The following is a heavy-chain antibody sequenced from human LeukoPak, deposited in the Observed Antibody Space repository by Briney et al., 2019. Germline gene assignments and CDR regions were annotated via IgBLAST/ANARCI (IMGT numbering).Heavy chain of an antibody. CDR1: GFSFSSYW. J-gene: IGHJ4*02. D-gene: IGHD6-19*01. CDR3: AAGVGWLIDY. CDR2: IEGDGSER. Sequence: GVSLRLSCAASGFSFSSYWMSWVRQAPGKGLEWVANIEGDGSERNYMDSVKGRFTISRDNAMNSLHLQMNSLRAEDTAVYYCAAGVGWLIDYWGQGTLVTVSS. V-gene: IGHV3-7*03.